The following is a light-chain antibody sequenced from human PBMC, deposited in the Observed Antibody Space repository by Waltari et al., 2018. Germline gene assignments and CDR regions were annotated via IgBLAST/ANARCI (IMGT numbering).Light chain of an antibody. Sequence: QSALTQPPSASGSPGQSVTISCTGTSHDVAGYNYVSWYQQYPGKVPKLLIYEVNKRPSGVPDRFSGSKSGNTASLTVSGLQAEDEATYYCTSYAGINNLVFGTGTKVTVL. CDR3: TSYAGINNLV. J-gene: IGLJ1*01. CDR2: EVN. CDR1: SHDVAGYNY. V-gene: IGLV2-8*01.